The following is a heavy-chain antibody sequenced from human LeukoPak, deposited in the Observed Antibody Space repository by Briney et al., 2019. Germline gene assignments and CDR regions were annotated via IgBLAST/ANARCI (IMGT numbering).Heavy chain of an antibody. CDR2: IYTSGST. V-gene: IGHV4-61*02. Sequence: SQTLSLTCTVSGGSISSGSYYWSWIRQPAGKGLEWIGRIYTSGSTNYNPSLKSRVTISVDTSKNQFSLKLSSVTAADTAVYYCARDRRVKLPVAAAGLTTIDYWGQGTLVTVSS. CDR3: ARDRRVKLPVAAAGLTTIDY. CDR1: GGSISSGSYY. D-gene: IGHD6-13*01. J-gene: IGHJ4*02.